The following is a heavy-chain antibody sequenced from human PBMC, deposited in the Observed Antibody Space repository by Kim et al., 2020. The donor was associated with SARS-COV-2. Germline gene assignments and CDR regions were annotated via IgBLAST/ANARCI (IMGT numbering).Heavy chain of an antibody. Sequence: ASVKVSCKASGYTFTSYGISWVRQAPGQGLEWMGWISAYNGNTNYAQKLQGRVTMTTDTSTSTAYMELRSLRSDDTAVYYCAREGRNHGSFGASSWYFPLDYWGQGTLVTVSS. CDR1: GYTFTSYG. CDR2: ISAYNGNT. CDR3: AREGRNHGSFGASSWYFPLDY. V-gene: IGHV1-18*04. D-gene: IGHD6-13*01. J-gene: IGHJ4*02.